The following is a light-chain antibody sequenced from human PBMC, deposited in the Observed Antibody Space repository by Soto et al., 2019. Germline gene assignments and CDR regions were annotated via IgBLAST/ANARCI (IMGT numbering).Light chain of an antibody. CDR3: SSYTSSNTYV. J-gene: IGLJ1*01. CDR2: EVT. CDR1: SSDIGGYNY. Sequence: QSVLTQPASVSGSPGQSITIPCTGTSSDIGGYNYVSWYQQHPGKAPKFLIYEVTNRPSGVSNRFSGSKSGNTASLTISGLQAEDEADYYCSSYTSSNTYVFGTGTKVTV. V-gene: IGLV2-14*01.